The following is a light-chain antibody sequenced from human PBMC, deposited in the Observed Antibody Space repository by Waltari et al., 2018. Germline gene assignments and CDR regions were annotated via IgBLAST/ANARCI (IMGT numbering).Light chain of an antibody. V-gene: IGLV2-14*03. CDR1: SSDVRASTY. CDR3: SSYSSSITPV. J-gene: IGLJ2*01. CDR2: DVT. Sequence: QSALTQPASVSGSPGQPITIHCTGTSSDVRASTYVYWYQQHPVKAPKLMIYDVTNRPSGVSYRFSGSKSGNTASLTISGLQAEDEADYYCSSYSSSITPVFGGGTKLTVL.